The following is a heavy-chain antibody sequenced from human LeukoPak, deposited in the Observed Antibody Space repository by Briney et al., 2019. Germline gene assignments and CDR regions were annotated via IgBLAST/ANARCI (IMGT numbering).Heavy chain of an antibody. CDR3: AHSAGDILSGYYRYVDY. CDR2: IHWDPGK. V-gene: IGHV2-5*02. Sequence: SGATLVKPPQPLPLTCIASVFSLSTRGVGGGWSRQPPVKVLEGLAHIHWDPGKGCTPSLKSSLTIPHDTSKNQVVLKITNLDPVDTAQYYCAHSAGDILSGYYRYVDYWGQGTLVTVSS. J-gene: IGHJ4*02. CDR1: VFSLSTRGVG. D-gene: IGHD3-9*01.